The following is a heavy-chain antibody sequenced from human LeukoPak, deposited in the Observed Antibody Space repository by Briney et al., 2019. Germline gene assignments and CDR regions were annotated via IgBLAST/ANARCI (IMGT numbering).Heavy chain of an antibody. CDR2: IYYSRST. Sequence: SETLSLTCTVSGGSISSHYWSWIRQPPGKGLEWIGYIYYSRSTNYNPSLKSRVTISVDTSKNQFSLKLSSVTAADTAVYYCARAPTRFYSYGYYFDYWGQGTLVTVSS. CDR3: ARAPTRFYSYGYYFDY. D-gene: IGHD5-18*01. V-gene: IGHV4-59*11. J-gene: IGHJ4*02. CDR1: GGSISSHY.